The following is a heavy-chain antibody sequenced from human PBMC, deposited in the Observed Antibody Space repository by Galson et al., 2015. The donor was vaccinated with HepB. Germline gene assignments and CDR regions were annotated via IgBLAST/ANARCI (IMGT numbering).Heavy chain of an antibody. CDR3: AKDFYSGSYYDY. V-gene: IGHV3-74*01. D-gene: IGHD1-26*01. J-gene: IGHJ4*02. CDR1: GFTFSSYW. CDR2: INSDGSST. Sequence: LRLSCAASGFTFSSYWMHWVRQAPGKGLVWVSRINSDGSSTSYADSVKGRFTISRDNAKNTLYLQMNSLRAEDTAVYYCAKDFYSGSYYDYWGQGTLVTVSS.